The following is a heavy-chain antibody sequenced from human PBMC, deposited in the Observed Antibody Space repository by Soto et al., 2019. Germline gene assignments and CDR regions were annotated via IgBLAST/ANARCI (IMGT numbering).Heavy chain of an antibody. CDR3: AREDGIIITAGSDF. J-gene: IGHJ4*02. CDR2: VSKSDYT. V-gene: IGHV3-21*01. D-gene: IGHD1-20*01. Sequence: PVVSLRLSCAVSGFTFNNYGINWVRQAPGKGLEWVSSVSKSDYTYYSDSVKGRFTISRDNAKNSVSLQMNTLRAEDTAVYYWAREDGIIITAGSDFWGQGALVTVS. CDR1: GFTFNNYG.